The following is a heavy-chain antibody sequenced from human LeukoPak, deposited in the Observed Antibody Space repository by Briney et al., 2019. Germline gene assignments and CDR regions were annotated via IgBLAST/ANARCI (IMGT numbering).Heavy chain of an antibody. CDR3: ARESADYYDSSGYYYNYYYYYYMDV. J-gene: IGHJ6*03. D-gene: IGHD3-22*01. Sequence: GGSLRLSCAAYRFTFSSYAMHWVRQAPGKGLEWVAVISYDGSNKYYADSVKGRFTISRDNSKNTLYLQMNSLRAEDTAVYYCARESADYYDSSGYYYNYYYYYYMDVWGKGTTVTVSS. V-gene: IGHV3-30*04. CDR1: RFTFSSYA. CDR2: ISYDGSNK.